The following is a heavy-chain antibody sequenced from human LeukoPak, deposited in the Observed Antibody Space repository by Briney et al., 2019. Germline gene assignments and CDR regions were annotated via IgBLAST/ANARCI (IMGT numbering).Heavy chain of an antibody. CDR3: AADGAYGSGSYYYYYGMDV. V-gene: IGHV1-58*01. Sequence: SVKVSCKASGFTFTSSAVQWVRQARGQRLEWIGWIVVGSGNTNYAQKFQERVTITRDMSTSTAYMELSSLRSEDTAVYYCAADGAYGSGSYYYYYGMDVWGKGTTVTVSS. D-gene: IGHD3-10*01. J-gene: IGHJ6*04. CDR2: IVVGSGNT. CDR1: GFTFTSSA.